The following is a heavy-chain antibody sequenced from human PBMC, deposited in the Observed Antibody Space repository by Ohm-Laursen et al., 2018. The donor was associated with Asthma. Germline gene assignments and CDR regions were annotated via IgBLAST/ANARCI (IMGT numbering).Heavy chain of an antibody. CDR1: GFTFSSYA. CDR3: AKDLGSYWIKYFDY. D-gene: IGHD1-26*01. J-gene: IGHJ4*02. CDR2: ISGSGGST. Sequence: SLRLSCAASGFTFSSYAMSWVRQAPGKGLEWVSAISGSGGSTYYADSVKGRFTISRDNSKNTLYLQMNSLRAEDTAVHYCAKDLGSYWIKYFDYWGQGTLVTVSS. V-gene: IGHV3-23*01.